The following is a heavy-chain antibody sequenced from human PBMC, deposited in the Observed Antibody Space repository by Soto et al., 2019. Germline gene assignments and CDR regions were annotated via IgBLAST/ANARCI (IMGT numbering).Heavy chain of an antibody. Sequence: GGSLRLSCAASGFTFSSYAMSWVRQAPGKGLEWVSAISGSGGSTYYADSVKGRFTISRDNSKNTLYLQMNSLRAEDTAVYYCATGVYSSGWYRIGAFDIWGQGTMVTVSS. CDR3: ATGVYSSGWYRIGAFDI. CDR2: ISGSGGST. J-gene: IGHJ3*02. D-gene: IGHD6-19*01. CDR1: GFTFSSYA. V-gene: IGHV3-23*01.